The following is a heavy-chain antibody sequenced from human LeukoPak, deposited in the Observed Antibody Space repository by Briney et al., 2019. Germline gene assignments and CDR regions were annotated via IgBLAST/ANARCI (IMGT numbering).Heavy chain of an antibody. Sequence: PGGSLRLSCAASGFTVSSNYMSWARQVPGKGLEWISYISLGNSTMFYADSVKGRFTISRDNAKNSLYLQMNSLRDDDTAVYYCARVGNGRSWDYWGQGTLVSVSS. V-gene: IGHV3-48*02. CDR1: GFTVSSNY. D-gene: IGHD2-15*01. J-gene: IGHJ4*02. CDR2: ISLGNSTM. CDR3: ARVGNGRSWDY.